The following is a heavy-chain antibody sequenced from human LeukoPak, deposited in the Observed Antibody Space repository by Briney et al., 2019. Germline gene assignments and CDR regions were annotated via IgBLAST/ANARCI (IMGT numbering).Heavy chain of an antibody. CDR1: GYTFTNYY. CDR2: INPSGGST. J-gene: IGHJ4*02. D-gene: IGHD3-3*01. Sequence: ASVKVSCKASGYTFTNYYMHWVRQAPGQGLEWMGIINPSGGSTSYAQKFQGRVTMTRDTSTSTVYMELTSLRSEDTAVYYCTRVFWRGGGYYFDHWGQGTLATVSS. CDR3: TRVFWRGGGYYFDH. V-gene: IGHV1-46*01.